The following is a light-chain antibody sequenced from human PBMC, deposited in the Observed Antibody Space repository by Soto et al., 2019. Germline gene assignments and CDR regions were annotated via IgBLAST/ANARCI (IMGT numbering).Light chain of an antibody. CDR3: RAYISNSIVV. CDR2: DVS. V-gene: IGLV2-14*01. Sequence: QSALTQPASASGSPGQSSTISCTGTSSDVGEYNYVSWYQQHPGKSPKLMIYDVSHRLSPVSNRFSGSKSGYPASPPNSGLQDYDEADSYCRAYISNSIVVCGGGTKLTVL. CDR1: SSDVGEYNY. J-gene: IGLJ2*01.